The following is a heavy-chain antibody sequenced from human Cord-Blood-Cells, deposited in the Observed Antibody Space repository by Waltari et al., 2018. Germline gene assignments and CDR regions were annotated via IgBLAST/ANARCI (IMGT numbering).Heavy chain of an antibody. CDR1: GYSISSGYY. D-gene: IGHD6-6*01. V-gene: IGHV4-38-2*02. CDR2: IYHRGST. Sequence: QVQLQESGPGLVKPSETLSLTCDVSGYSISSGYYWGGIRPPPGKGLEWIGSIYHRGSTYYNPSLKSRVTISVDTSKNQFSLKLSSVTAADTAVYYCARDSIAARPVGAFDIWGQGTMVTVSS. J-gene: IGHJ3*02. CDR3: ARDSIAARPVGAFDI.